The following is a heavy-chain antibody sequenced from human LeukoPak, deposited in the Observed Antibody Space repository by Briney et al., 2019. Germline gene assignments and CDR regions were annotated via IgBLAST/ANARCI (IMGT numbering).Heavy chain of an antibody. CDR2: ISYDGSNK. Sequence: GGSLRPSCAASGFTFSSYGMHWVRQAPGKGLEWVAVISYDGSNKYYADSVKGRFTISRDNSKNTLYLQMNSLRAEDTAVYCCAKDGDGYPDYWGQGTLVTVSS. CDR1: GFTFSSYG. D-gene: IGHD2-21*02. J-gene: IGHJ4*02. CDR3: AKDGDGYPDY. V-gene: IGHV3-30*18.